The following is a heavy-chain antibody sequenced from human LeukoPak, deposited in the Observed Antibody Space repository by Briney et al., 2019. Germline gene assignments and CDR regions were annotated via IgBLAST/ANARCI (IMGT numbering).Heavy chain of an antibody. CDR3: AKDDAWLRFGE. V-gene: IGHV3-23*01. CDR2: ISPSGDIK. Sequence: GGSLRLSCATSGFTFSNYGMNWVRQAPGKGLEWVSGISPSGDIKYYADSVKGRFTISRDNSKNTVYLEVNSLTDEDTAVYYCAKDDAWLRFGEWSQGTLVTVSS. CDR1: GFTFSNYG. D-gene: IGHD3-10*01. J-gene: IGHJ4*02.